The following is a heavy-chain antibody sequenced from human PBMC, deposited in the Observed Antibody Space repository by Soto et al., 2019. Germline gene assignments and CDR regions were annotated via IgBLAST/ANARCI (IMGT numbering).Heavy chain of an antibody. D-gene: IGHD3-9*01. CDR2: IYYSGST. J-gene: IGHJ4*02. CDR1: GGSISSGGYY. CDR3: ARDYLYDTSYFDY. V-gene: IGHV4-31*03. Sequence: SETLSLTCTVSGGSISSGGYYWSWIRQHPGKGLEWIGYIYYSGSTYYNPSLKSRVTISVDTSKNQFSLKLSSVTAADTAVYYCARDYLYDTSYFDYWGQGTLVTVSS.